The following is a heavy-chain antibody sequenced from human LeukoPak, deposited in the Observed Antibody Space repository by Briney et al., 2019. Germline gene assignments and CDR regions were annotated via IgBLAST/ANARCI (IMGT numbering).Heavy chain of an antibody. CDR3: ARITYSSGSYYFDY. V-gene: IGHV4-59*01. CDR1: GGSISGYF. CDR2: IYYSGST. D-gene: IGHD6-19*01. J-gene: IGHJ4*02. Sequence: PSETLSLTCTVSGGSISGYFWSWIRQPPGKGLEWIGYIYYSGSTNYNPSLQSRVTISVDTSKNQFSLKLSSVTAADTAVYHCARITYSSGSYYFDYWGQGTLVTVSS.